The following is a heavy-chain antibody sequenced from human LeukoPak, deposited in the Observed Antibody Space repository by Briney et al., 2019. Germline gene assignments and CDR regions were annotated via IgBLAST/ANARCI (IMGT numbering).Heavy chain of an antibody. CDR2: ISGSGGST. D-gene: IGHD4-11*01. Sequence: GGSLRLSCAASGFTFSSYAMSWVRQAPGKGLEGVSAISGSGGSTYYADSVKGRFTISRDNSKNTLYLQMNSLRAEDTAVYYCAKVSRWGTVTDFDYWGQGTLVTVSS. V-gene: IGHV3-23*01. J-gene: IGHJ4*02. CDR1: GFTFSSYA. CDR3: AKVSRWGTVTDFDY.